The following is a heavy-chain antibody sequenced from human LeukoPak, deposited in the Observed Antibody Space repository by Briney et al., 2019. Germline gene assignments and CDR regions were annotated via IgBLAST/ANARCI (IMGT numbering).Heavy chain of an antibody. CDR3: ARELPPVVNFYFDS. J-gene: IGHJ4*02. D-gene: IGHD3-22*01. V-gene: IGHV3-33*01. CDR2: IWYDGSEK. CDR1: GFTFSSYG. Sequence: AGGSLRLSCAASGFTFSSYGMHWVRQAPGKGLEWVAVIWYDGSEKYYADSVKGRFSISRDNSKNTLYLQMNSLRAEDTAVHYCARELPPVVNFYFDSWGQGTLVTVSS.